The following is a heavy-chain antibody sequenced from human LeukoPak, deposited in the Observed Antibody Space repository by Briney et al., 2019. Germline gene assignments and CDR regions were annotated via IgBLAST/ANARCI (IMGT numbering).Heavy chain of an antibody. D-gene: IGHD3-10*01. Sequence: AASVKVSCKASGGTFSSYAISWVRQAPGQGLEWMGGIIPIFGTANYAQKSQGRVTITADESTSTAYMELSSLRSEDTAVYYCARVGEYSPGGYWGQGTLVTVSS. CDR1: GGTFSSYA. J-gene: IGHJ4*02. CDR3: ARVGEYSPGGY. V-gene: IGHV1-69*13. CDR2: IIPIFGTA.